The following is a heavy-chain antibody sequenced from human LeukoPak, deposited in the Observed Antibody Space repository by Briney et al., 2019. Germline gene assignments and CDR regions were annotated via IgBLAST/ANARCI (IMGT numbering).Heavy chain of an antibody. D-gene: IGHD2-2*01. J-gene: IGHJ6*03. CDR2: ISSSSSTI. CDR1: GFTFSSYS. Sequence: GWSLRLSCAASGFTFSSYSMNWVRQAPGKGLEWVSYISSSSSTIYYADSVKGRFTISRDNAKNSLYLQMNSLSAEDTAVYYCATSQKKYQLRLYYYMDVWGKGTTVTVSS. V-gene: IGHV3-48*04. CDR3: ATSQKKYQLRLYYYMDV.